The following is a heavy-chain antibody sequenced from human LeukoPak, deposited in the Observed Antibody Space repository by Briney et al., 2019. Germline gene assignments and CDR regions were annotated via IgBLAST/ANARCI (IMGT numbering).Heavy chain of an antibody. J-gene: IGHJ6*04. Sequence: GGSLRLSCAASGFTFSSYWMHWVRQGPGKGLVWVSRINSDGTSTPYADSVKGRFTISRDNAKKTLYLQMTSLRAEDTAVYYCAELGITMIGGVWGKGTTVTISS. CDR1: GFTFSSYW. V-gene: IGHV3-74*01. D-gene: IGHD3-10*02. CDR2: INSDGTST. CDR3: AELGITMIGGV.